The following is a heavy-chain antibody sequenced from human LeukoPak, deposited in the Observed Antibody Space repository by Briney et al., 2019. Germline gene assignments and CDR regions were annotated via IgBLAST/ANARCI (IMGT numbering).Heavy chain of an antibody. J-gene: IGHJ3*02. V-gene: IGHV3-13*05. CDR3: AREALVRGVRGAFDI. Sequence: PGGSLRLSCAASGFTFSSYDMHGVRQATGKGLEWVSAIGTAGDPYYPGSVKGRFTISRENAKNSLYLQMNSLRAGDTAVYYCAREALVRGVRGAFDIWGQGTMVTVSS. D-gene: IGHD3-10*01. CDR2: IGTAGDP. CDR1: GFTFSSYD.